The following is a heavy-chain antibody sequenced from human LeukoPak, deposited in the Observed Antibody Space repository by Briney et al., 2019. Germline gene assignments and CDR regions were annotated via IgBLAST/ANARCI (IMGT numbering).Heavy chain of an antibody. V-gene: IGHV4-59*01. J-gene: IGHJ5*02. D-gene: IGHD5-18*01. CDR3: AREASGYSYGLYNWFDP. CDR2: IYYSGST. Sequence: SETLSLTCTVSGGSISSYYWSWIRQPPGKGLEWIGYIYYSGSTNYNTSLKRGVAISVDTSKNPFSLKLSSVTAADTAVYYCAREASGYSYGLYNWFDPWGQGTLVTVSS. CDR1: GGSISSYY.